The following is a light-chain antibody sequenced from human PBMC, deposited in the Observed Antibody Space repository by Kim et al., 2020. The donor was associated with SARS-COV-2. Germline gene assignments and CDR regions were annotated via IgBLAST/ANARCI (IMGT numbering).Light chain of an antibody. V-gene: IGLV3-21*04. Sequence: SYELTQPPSVSVAPGQTARITCGGNKIGTKSVHWYQQKSDQAPILVIYYDTERPSGIPERLSGSKSGNTATLTISRVEAGDEADYYCQVWDSNYHVVFGGGTQLTFL. CDR3: QVWDSNYHVV. J-gene: IGLJ2*01. CDR2: YDT. CDR1: KIGTKS.